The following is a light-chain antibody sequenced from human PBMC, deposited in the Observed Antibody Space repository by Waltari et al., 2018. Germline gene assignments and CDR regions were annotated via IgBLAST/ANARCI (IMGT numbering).Light chain of an antibody. CDR3: QQYGDSPVFT. Sequence: EIVMTQSPATLSLSPGERATLSCRASQSISSNYLAWYQQKPGQAPSLLIYGASTRTTGIPDRFSAGGSGTDFTLTISRLEPEDSAVYYCQQYGDSPVFTFGPGTKVDIK. V-gene: IGKV3-20*01. J-gene: IGKJ3*01. CDR2: GAS. CDR1: QSISSNY.